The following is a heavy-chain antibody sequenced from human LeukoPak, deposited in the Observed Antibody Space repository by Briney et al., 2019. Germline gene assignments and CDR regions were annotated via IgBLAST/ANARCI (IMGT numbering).Heavy chain of an antibody. CDR2: LTGSGGAA. Sequence: PGGSLRLSCAASGFTFSSYVMFWVREAPGKGLEWVSYLTGSGGAADYADSVKGRFTTSRDNSKNTVYLQVNSLSAEDTAIYYCANDFRYYFGSGTASWGQGTLVTVSS. CDR1: GFTFSSYV. J-gene: IGHJ5*02. CDR3: ANDFRYYFGSGTAS. D-gene: IGHD3-10*01. V-gene: IGHV3-23*01.